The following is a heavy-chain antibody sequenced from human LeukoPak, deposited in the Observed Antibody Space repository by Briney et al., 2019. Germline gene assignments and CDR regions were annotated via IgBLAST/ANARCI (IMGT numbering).Heavy chain of an antibody. Sequence: GGSLRLSCAASGFTFSSYGMHWVRQAPGKGLEWVAFIRYDGSNKYYADSVKGRFTISRVNSKNTLYLQMNSLRAEDTAVYYCAKEEYSSGWYPGYWGQGTLGTVSS. CDR1: GFTFSSYG. J-gene: IGHJ4*02. V-gene: IGHV3-30*02. D-gene: IGHD6-19*01. CDR3: AKEEYSSGWYPGY. CDR2: IRYDGSNK.